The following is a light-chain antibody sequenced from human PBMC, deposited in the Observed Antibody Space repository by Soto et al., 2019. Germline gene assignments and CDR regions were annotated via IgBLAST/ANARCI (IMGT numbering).Light chain of an antibody. CDR2: ATS. CDR1: QGIAPY. V-gene: IGKV1-27*01. CDR3: QKYNSAPLT. J-gene: IGKJ4*01. Sequence: DVQMTQSPSSLSAFVGDRVTITCRASQGIAPYLAWFQQKPGKVPKLLIYATSTLQSGVPSRFSGSGSGTDFTLTINSLQPEDVGTYYRQKYNSAPLTFGGRTNVDIK.